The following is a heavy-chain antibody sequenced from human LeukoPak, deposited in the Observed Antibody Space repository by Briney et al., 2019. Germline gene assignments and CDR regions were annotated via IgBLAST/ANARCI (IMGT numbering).Heavy chain of an antibody. V-gene: IGHV1-69*13. J-gene: IGHJ4*02. Sequence: GAGVTVSCQGSVCTFSSYAISWVRQAPGQGLEWMGGIFPIFGPANYAQTFQGRVTITADESTSTAYMELSSLRSEDTAVEYCARDPFAEMYSGSYASWGQGTLVTVSS. CDR3: ARDPFAEMYSGSYAS. CDR2: IFPIFGPA. D-gene: IGHD1-26*01. CDR1: VCTFSSYA.